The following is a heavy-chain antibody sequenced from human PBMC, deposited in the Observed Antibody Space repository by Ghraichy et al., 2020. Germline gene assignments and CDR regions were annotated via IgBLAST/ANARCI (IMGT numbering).Heavy chain of an antibody. CDR1: GGTFSSYA. CDR2: IIPIFGTA. D-gene: IGHD2-15*01. Sequence: SVKVSCKASGGTFSSYAISWVRQAPGQGLEWMGGIIPIFGTANYAQKFQGRVTITADKSTSTAYMELSSLRSEDTAVYYCASTVPYGVVVAALTMLTKWGQGTLVTVSS. V-gene: IGHV1-69*06. J-gene: IGHJ4*02. CDR3: ASTVPYGVVVAALTMLTK.